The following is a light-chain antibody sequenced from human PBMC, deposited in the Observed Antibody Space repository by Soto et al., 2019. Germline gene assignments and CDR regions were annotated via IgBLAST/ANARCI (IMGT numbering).Light chain of an antibody. CDR2: DAS. V-gene: IGKV1-5*01. CDR3: QQYNSYSYT. J-gene: IGKJ2*01. CDR1: QSISSW. Sequence: DIQMTQSPSTLSASVGDRVTITCRASQSISSWLAWYQPKPGKAPKLLIYDASSLESGVPSRFSGSGSGTEFTLTISSLQSDDFATYYCQQYNSYSYTFGQGTKLEI.